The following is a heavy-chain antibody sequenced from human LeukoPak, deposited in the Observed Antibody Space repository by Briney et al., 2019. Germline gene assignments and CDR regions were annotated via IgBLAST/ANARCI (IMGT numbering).Heavy chain of an antibody. Sequence: PSETLSLTCTVSGGSISSYYWSWIRQPAGKGLEWIGRIYTSGSTNYNPSLKSRVTMSVDTSKNQFSLKLSSVTAADTAVYYCARAWRGGPIAVAGTDWFDPWGQGTLVTVSS. D-gene: IGHD6-19*01. CDR2: IYTSGST. CDR1: GGSISSYY. J-gene: IGHJ5*02. CDR3: ARAWRGGPIAVAGTDWFDP. V-gene: IGHV4-4*07.